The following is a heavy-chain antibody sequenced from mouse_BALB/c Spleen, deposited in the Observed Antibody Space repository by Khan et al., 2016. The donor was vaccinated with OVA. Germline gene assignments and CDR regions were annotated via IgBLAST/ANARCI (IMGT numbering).Heavy chain of an antibody. CDR2: IWAGGST. CDR3: ARDHGNTYEYFDY. J-gene: IGHJ2*01. Sequence: VQLKESGPGLVAPSQSLSITCTVSGFSLTSYGVHWVRQPPGKGLEWLGIIWAGGSTNYNSALMSRLSISKDNSKSQVFVKMISLQTDDTAMYYWARDHGNTYEYFDYWGQGTTLTVSS. CDR1: GFSLTSYG. D-gene: IGHD1-1*01. V-gene: IGHV2-9*02.